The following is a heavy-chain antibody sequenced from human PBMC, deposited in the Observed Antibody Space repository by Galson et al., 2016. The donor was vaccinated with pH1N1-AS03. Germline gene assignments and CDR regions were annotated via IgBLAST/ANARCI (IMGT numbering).Heavy chain of an antibody. V-gene: IGHV3-7*01. CDR3: ARGGRSTSWYWRD. Sequence: SLRLSCADSGFSFGSLWMTWIRQLPGKGLEWVAKISQDGSEKYYVDSVKGRFTISRDNAQNSLYLPMSSLRAEDTATYYCARGGRSTSWYWRDWGRGARVTVSS. D-gene: IGHD2-8*02. CDR1: GFSFGSLW. CDR2: ISQDGSEK. J-gene: IGHJ4*02.